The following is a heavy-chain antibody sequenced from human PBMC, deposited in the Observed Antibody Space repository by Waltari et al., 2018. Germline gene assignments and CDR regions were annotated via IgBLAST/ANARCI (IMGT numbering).Heavy chain of an antibody. Sequence: QVQLQESGPGLVKPSETLSLTCTVSGGSISSSYWSWIRQPAGKGLEWIGRIYTSGSTNYNPSLKSRVTRSVDTSKNQFSLKLSSVTAADTAVYYCARVRNYDFWSGYYTGWFDPWGQGTLVTVSS. CDR2: IYTSGST. V-gene: IGHV4-4*07. CDR3: ARVRNYDFWSGYYTGWFDP. CDR1: GGSISSSY. D-gene: IGHD3-3*01. J-gene: IGHJ5*02.